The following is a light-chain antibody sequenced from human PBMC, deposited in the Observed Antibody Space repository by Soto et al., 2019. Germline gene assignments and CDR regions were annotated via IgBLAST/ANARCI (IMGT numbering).Light chain of an antibody. CDR3: PQYGSSPPYT. CDR2: GAS. V-gene: IGKV3-20*01. CDR1: QSVSSSY. Sequence: EIVLTQSPGTLSLSPGERATLSCRASQSVSSSYLAWYQQKPGQAPRLLIYGASSRATGIPDRFSGSGSGTDFTLTISRREPEDFAVYYCPQYGSSPPYTFGQGTKLEIK. J-gene: IGKJ2*01.